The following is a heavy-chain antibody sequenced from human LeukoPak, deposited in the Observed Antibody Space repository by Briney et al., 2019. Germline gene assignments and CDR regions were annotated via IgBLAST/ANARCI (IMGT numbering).Heavy chain of an antibody. Sequence: SQTLSLTCAISGDSVSGDNTAYNRIRQSPSRGLEWLGRTYYRSKWYNDYAVSVKSRITINPDTSKNQLSLQLNSVTPEDTAVYYCARGGQGDGYSADEAFDFWGQGTMVTVSS. D-gene: IGHD5-24*01. V-gene: IGHV6-1*01. CDR1: GDSVSGDNTA. J-gene: IGHJ3*01. CDR3: ARGGQGDGYSADEAFDF. CDR2: TYYRSKWYN.